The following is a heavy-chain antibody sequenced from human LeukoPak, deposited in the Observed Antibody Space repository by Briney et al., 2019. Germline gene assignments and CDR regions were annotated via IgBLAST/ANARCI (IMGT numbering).Heavy chain of an antibody. J-gene: IGHJ4*02. CDR1: GGSISSSSYY. Sequence: SETLSLTCTVSGGSISSSSYYWGWIRQPPGKGLEWIGTIYYSGSTYHNPSLKSRATISVDTSKNQFSLKLSSVTAADTAVYYCARHASLSIAAYFEYWGQGTLVTVSS. D-gene: IGHD6-6*01. CDR2: IYYSGST. CDR3: ARHASLSIAAYFEY. V-gene: IGHV4-39*01.